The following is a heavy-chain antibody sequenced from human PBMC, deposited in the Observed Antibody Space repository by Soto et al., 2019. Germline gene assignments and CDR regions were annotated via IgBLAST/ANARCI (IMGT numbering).Heavy chain of an antibody. CDR1: GFTFSRDW. V-gene: IGHV3-7*01. Sequence: EVQLVESGGGLVQPGGSLRLSCAASGFTFSRDWLSWVRQAPGRGLEWVANIKHDGSEKYYVDSVIDRFTISRDNAKNSLSLHMSSLVAEDTAVYYWARGVHWGQGTLVTVSS. D-gene: IGHD6-6*01. CDR3: ARGVH. CDR2: IKHDGSEK. J-gene: IGHJ4*02.